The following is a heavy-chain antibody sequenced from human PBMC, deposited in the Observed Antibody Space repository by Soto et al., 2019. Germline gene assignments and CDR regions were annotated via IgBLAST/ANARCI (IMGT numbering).Heavy chain of an antibody. J-gene: IGHJ4*02. D-gene: IGHD2-15*01. V-gene: IGHV3-74*01. Sequence: EVQLVESGGGLVQPGGSLRLSCAASGFSFSNYWMHWIRQVPGKGLVWVSRINGDGDYTNYADSVKGRFTISRDNAKNTLYLKMNSLRAEDTAVYYCARERGGYSSDFWGQGTLVTVSS. CDR2: INGDGDYT. CDR1: GFSFSNYW. CDR3: ARERGGYSSDF.